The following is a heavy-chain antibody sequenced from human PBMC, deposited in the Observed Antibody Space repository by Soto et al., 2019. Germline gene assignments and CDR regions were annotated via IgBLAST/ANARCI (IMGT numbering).Heavy chain of an antibody. J-gene: IGHJ4*02. Sequence: EVQLLESGGGLVQPGGSLRLSCAASGFTFSNYAMSWVRQAPGKGLEWVSGIGGRATSAYYADSVKGRFAISRDNAYNTLFLQLNSLRAADTAVYYCAKSRYSDSSGDYYDFWGQGTLVTVSS. V-gene: IGHV3-23*01. D-gene: IGHD3-22*01. CDR1: GFTFSNYA. CDR3: AKSRYSDSSGDYYDF. CDR2: IGGRATSA.